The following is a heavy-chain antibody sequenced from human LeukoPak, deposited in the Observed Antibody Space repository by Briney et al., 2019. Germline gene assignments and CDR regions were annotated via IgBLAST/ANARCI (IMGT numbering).Heavy chain of an antibody. CDR3: ARGGGYSAYAAGY. Sequence: VSVKVSCKASGYTFTGYYMYWVRQAPGQGLEWMGWINPNSGGTNYAQKFQGRVTMTRDTSISTVYMELSRLRSDDTAVYYCARGGGYSAYAAGYWGQGTLVTVSS. D-gene: IGHD5-12*01. CDR1: GYTFTGYY. CDR2: INPNSGGT. J-gene: IGHJ4*02. V-gene: IGHV1-2*02.